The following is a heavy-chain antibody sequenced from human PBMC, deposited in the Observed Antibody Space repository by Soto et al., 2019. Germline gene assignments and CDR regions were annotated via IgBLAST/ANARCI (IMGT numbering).Heavy chain of an antibody. Sequence: QVQLVESGGGVVQPGRSLRLSCAASGFTFNSYAMHWVRQAPGKGLEWVAVIWYDGSNKHFSDSVKGRFTISRDNSKNTLYLQMNSLRAEDTAVYYCARDLRRGVVANFDYWGQGTLVTVSS. D-gene: IGHD2-15*01. CDR3: ARDLRRGVVANFDY. CDR1: GFTFNSYA. CDR2: IWYDGSNK. J-gene: IGHJ4*01. V-gene: IGHV3-33*01.